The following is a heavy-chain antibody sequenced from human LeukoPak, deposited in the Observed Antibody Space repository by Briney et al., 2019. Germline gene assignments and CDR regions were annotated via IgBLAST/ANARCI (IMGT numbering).Heavy chain of an antibody. CDR1: GFTFSNAW. Sequence: GGSLRLSCAASGFTFSNAWMSWVRQAPGKGLEWVSAISGSGGSTYYADSVKGRFTISRDNSKNTLYLQMNSLRAEDTAVYYCAKVVVAGTEPYFDYWGQGTLVTVSS. V-gene: IGHV3-23*01. J-gene: IGHJ4*02. D-gene: IGHD6-19*01. CDR2: ISGSGGST. CDR3: AKVVVAGTEPYFDY.